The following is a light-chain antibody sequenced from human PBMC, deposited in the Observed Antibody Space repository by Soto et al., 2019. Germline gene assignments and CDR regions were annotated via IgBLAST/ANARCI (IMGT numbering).Light chain of an antibody. Sequence: DIQLTQSPSFLSASVGDRVTITCRASQGISSHLAWYQQKPGKAPKLLIYVASTLQSGVPSRLSGSGSGTEFTLTISSLQPEDCATYYCQQLNSYLFTFGPGTKVDIK. CDR1: QGISSH. CDR3: QQLNSYLFT. V-gene: IGKV1-9*01. J-gene: IGKJ3*01. CDR2: VAS.